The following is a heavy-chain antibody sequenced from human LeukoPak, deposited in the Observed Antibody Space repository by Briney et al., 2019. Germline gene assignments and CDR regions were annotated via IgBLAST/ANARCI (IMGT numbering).Heavy chain of an antibody. CDR1: GFTFSSYW. D-gene: IGHD2-21*02. Sequence: GGSLRLSCAASGFTFSSYWMSWVRQAPGKGLEWVANIKQDGSEKYYVDSVKGRFTISRDNAKNSLFLQMNSLRVEDTAVYYCARDLYEVTEPLVDYWGQGTLVTVSS. J-gene: IGHJ4*02. CDR3: ARDLYEVTEPLVDY. V-gene: IGHV3-7*01. CDR2: IKQDGSEK.